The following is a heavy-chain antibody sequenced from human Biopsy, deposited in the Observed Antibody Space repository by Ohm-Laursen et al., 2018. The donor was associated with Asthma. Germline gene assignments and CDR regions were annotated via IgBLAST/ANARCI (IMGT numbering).Heavy chain of an antibody. CDR3: ARAVDYSHYYGIDV. V-gene: IGHV1-18*01. J-gene: IGHJ6*02. CDR2: ISVYNGNT. CDR1: GYAFNSAG. Sequence: ASVKVSCKTSGYAFNSAGITWVRQAPGQGLEWMGWISVYNGNTKVAQKLQDRVTMVTDTSTSTAYMELRSLRSDDTAVYFCARAVDYSHYYGIDVWGQGTTVTVS. D-gene: IGHD3-10*01.